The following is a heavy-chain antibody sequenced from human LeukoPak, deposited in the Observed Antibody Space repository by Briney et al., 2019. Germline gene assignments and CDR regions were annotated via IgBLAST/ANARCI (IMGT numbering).Heavy chain of an antibody. CDR1: GYTFTGYY. J-gene: IGHJ3*02. D-gene: IGHD2-15*01. CDR2: INPNSGGT. Sequence: ASVKVSCKASGYTFTGYYMHWVRQAPGQGLEWMGWINPNSGGTNYAQKFQGRVTMTRDTSISTAYMELSRLRSDDTAVYYCARSLGYCSGGSCYPVAFDIWGQGTMVTVSS. V-gene: IGHV1-2*02. CDR3: ARSLGYCSGGSCYPVAFDI.